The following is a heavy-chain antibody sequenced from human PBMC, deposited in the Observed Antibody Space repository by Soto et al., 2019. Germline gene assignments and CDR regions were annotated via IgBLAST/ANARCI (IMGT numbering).Heavy chain of an antibody. V-gene: IGHV1-46*01. J-gene: IGHJ6*02. CDR2: INPSGGIT. D-gene: IGHD2-2*01. Sequence: ASVKVSCNASGYTLTSYYLHCERQAPGQVPEWMGIINPSGGITNDAQKFQDRVTMTSDTSTSTVYMELSSLRSEDTAVYYCARGISTTRYYYYYGMDVWGQGTTVTVSS. CDR3: ARGISTTRYYYYYGMDV. CDR1: GYTLTSYY.